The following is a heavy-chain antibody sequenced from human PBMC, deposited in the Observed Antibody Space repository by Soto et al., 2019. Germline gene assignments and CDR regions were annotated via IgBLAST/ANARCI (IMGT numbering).Heavy chain of an antibody. Sequence: GGSLRLSCAASGFTFSRYWMHWVRQAPGKGLVWVSRISSYGSDTHYADSVKGRFTISRDNAKNTVYLQMNSLRAEDTAVYYCASNYAYAEGYYWYGIDVWGQGTTVTVSS. V-gene: IGHV3-74*01. CDR3: ASNYAYAEGYYWYGIDV. J-gene: IGHJ6*02. CDR2: ISSYGSDT. D-gene: IGHD3-16*01. CDR1: GFTFSRYW.